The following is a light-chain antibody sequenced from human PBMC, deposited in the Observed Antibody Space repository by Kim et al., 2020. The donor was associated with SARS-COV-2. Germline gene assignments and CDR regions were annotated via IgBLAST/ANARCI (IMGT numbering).Light chain of an antibody. CDR1: SSDVGGYSY. Sequence: QSALTQPRSVSGSPGQSVTFSCTGTSSDVGGYSYVSWYQQHPGKAPKLMIYDVIKRPSGVPDRFSGSKSGNTASLTISGLQAEDEADYYCCSYAGSYIWVFGGGTQLTVL. V-gene: IGLV2-11*01. J-gene: IGLJ3*02. CDR2: DVI. CDR3: CSYAGSYIWV.